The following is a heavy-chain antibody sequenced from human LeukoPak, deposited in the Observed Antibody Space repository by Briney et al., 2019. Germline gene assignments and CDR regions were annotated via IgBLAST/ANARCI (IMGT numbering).Heavy chain of an antibody. V-gene: IGHV3-23*01. CDR2: ISNDGGGT. CDR1: GFIFNNYG. J-gene: IGHJ5*02. D-gene: IGHD3-22*01. CDR3: AKGSSGYFVDL. Sequence: GGSLRLSCAASGFIFNNYGLIWVRRAPGKGLEWVSAISNDGGGTNYADFVKGRFTISRDNSKNTLFLQMNSLRAEDTALYYCAKGSSGYFVDLWGQGTLVTVSS.